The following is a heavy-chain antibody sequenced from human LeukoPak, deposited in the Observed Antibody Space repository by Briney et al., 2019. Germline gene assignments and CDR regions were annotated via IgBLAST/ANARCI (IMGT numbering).Heavy chain of an antibody. CDR1: GFTFSSHA. D-gene: IGHD3-10*01. J-gene: IGHJ4*02. Sequence: GGSLRLSCAASGFTFSSHALSWVRQAPGKGLEWVSSLSGSGYNTYYADSVKGRFTISRDNSKNTLYLQMNSLRAEDTAVYYCAKEAEKGYGSGRGYFDYWGQGTLVTVSS. CDR3: AKEAEKGYGSGRGYFDY. V-gene: IGHV3-23*01. CDR2: LSGSGYNT.